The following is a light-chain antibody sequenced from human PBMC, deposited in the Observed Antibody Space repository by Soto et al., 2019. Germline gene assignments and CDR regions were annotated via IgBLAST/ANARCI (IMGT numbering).Light chain of an antibody. CDR3: LLSYGGVRV. J-gene: IGLJ3*02. V-gene: IGLV7-46*01. Sequence: QAVVTQDTSLAVSPGGTVTLTCASDTGPVTSSHYPYWFQQKPGQAPRTLVYETTRKQSWTPARFSGALLGGKAALTLSGAQPEDEADYYCLLSYGGVRVFGGGTKVTVL. CDR2: ETT. CDR1: TGPVTSSHY.